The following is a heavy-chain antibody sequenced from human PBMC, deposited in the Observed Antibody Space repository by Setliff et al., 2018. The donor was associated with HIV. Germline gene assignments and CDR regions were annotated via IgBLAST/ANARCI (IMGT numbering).Heavy chain of an antibody. Sequence: SETLSLTCIVSGDSITTYYWSWIRQSPAKGLEWIGYINSSGSTEYNPSLKSRVTISIDTSKSQFSLRLNSVTAADTAVYYCARGGVGAALVWFDPWGQGTLVTVSS. CDR3: ARGGVGAALVWFDP. CDR1: GDSITTYY. V-gene: IGHV4-59*13. J-gene: IGHJ5*02. CDR2: INSSGST. D-gene: IGHD1-26*01.